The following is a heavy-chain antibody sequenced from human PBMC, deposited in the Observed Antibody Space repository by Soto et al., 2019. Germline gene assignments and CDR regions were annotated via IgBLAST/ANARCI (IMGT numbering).Heavy chain of an antibody. D-gene: IGHD6-13*01. Sequence: QVQLVESGGGVVQPGRSLRLSCAASGFTFSSYAMHWVRQAPGKGLEWVAVISYDGSNKYYADSVKGRFTISRDNSKNTLYLQMNSLRAEDTAVYYCARGIREQLSYWGQGTLGTVSS. J-gene: IGHJ4*02. CDR3: ARGIREQLSY. V-gene: IGHV3-30-3*01. CDR1: GFTFSSYA. CDR2: ISYDGSNK.